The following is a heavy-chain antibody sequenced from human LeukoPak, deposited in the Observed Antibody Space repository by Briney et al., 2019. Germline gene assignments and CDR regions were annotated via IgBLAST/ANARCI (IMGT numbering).Heavy chain of an antibody. Sequence: GEPLQISCKGSGYSFTNYWIGWVRQMPGKGLEWMGIIYPGDSDTRYSPSFQGQVTISADKSISTAYLQWSSLKASDTAMYYYARRGNYYDSSGYYYGDAFDIWGQGTMVTVSS. J-gene: IGHJ3*02. V-gene: IGHV5-51*01. CDR2: IYPGDSDT. D-gene: IGHD3-22*01. CDR3: ARRGNYYDSSGYYYGDAFDI. CDR1: GYSFTNYW.